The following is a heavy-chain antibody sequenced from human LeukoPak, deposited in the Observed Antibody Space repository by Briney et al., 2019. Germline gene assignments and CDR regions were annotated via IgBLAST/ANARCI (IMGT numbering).Heavy chain of an antibody. CDR1: GFTFSNYW. J-gene: IGHJ3*02. CDR2: IKPSGSEK. D-gene: IGHD2-21*02. Sequence: PGGSLRLSCEGSGFTFSNYWMTWVRQAPEKGLEWVANIKPSGSEKHYADSEEGRFTISRDNAKNSLYLQMNSLRAEDTAVYYCARDLDTYVVLTAYDTFDIWGQGTMVTVSS. CDR3: ARDLDTYVVLTAYDTFDI. V-gene: IGHV3-7*01.